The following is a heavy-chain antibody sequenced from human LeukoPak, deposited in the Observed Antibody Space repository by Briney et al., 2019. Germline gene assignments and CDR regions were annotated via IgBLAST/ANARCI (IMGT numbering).Heavy chain of an antibody. CDR3: ARDAVLRYFDWLFPGWFDP. Sequence: ASVTVSCKASGYTFTIYGISWVRQAPGQGLEWMGWISAYNGNTNYAQKPQGRVTMTTDTSTSTAYMELRSLRSDDTAVYYCARDAVLRYFDWLFPGWFDPWGQGTLVTVSS. CDR2: ISAYNGNT. CDR1: GYTFTIYG. V-gene: IGHV1-18*01. J-gene: IGHJ5*02. D-gene: IGHD3-9*01.